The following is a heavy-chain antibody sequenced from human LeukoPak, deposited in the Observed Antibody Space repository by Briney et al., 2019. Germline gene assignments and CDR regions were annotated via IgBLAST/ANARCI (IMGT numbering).Heavy chain of an antibody. CDR1: GFTFSSYA. D-gene: IGHD4-17*01. V-gene: IGHV3-23*01. Sequence: PGGSLRFSCAASGFTFSSYAMSWVRQAPGKGLEWASAISGSGGTTYYADSVKGRFTISRDNSKNTLYLQMNSLRAEDTAVHYCAKGGWVTTDYFDYWGQGTLLTVSS. CDR3: AKGGWVTTDYFDY. CDR2: ISGSGGTT. J-gene: IGHJ4*02.